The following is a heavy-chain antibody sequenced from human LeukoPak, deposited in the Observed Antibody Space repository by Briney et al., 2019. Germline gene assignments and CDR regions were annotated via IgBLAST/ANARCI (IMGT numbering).Heavy chain of an antibody. CDR3: ARLEYYDILTGPGYFDY. V-gene: IGHV3-53*01. J-gene: IGHJ4*02. D-gene: IGHD3-9*01. CDR1: GFTVSSNY. Sequence: GGSLRLSCAASGFTVSSNYMSWVRQAPGKGLEWVSVIYSGGSTYYADSVKGRFTISRDNSKNTLYLQMNSLRAEDTAVYYCARLEYYDILTGPGYFDYWGQGTLVTVSS. CDR2: IYSGGST.